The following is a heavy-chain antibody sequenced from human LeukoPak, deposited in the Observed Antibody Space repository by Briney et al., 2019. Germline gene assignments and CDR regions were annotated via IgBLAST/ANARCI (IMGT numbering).Heavy chain of an antibody. CDR1: GFTFSSYA. J-gene: IGHJ4*02. Sequence: GGSLRLSCAASGFTFSSYAMHWVRQAPGKGLEWVAVISYDGSNKYYADSVKGRFTISRDNSKNTVYLQMNSLRVEDTAVYYCAKDFYLAFDYWGQGTLVNVSS. D-gene: IGHD2/OR15-2a*01. CDR2: ISYDGSNK. CDR3: AKDFYLAFDY. V-gene: IGHV3-30*04.